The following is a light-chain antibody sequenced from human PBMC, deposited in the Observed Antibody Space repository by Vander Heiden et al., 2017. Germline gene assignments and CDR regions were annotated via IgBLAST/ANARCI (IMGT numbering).Light chain of an antibody. CDR2: SDN. Sequence: QSVLTQPPSESDTPGQRATLSCSGSSSNIGSNTVNWYQQLPGTAPKLLIYSDNQRPSGVPNRFSGSKSGTSASLAISGLQSEDEADYYCATWDDSLNGWVFGGGTKLTVL. CDR1: SSNIGSNT. CDR3: ATWDDSLNGWV. J-gene: IGLJ3*02. V-gene: IGLV1-44*01.